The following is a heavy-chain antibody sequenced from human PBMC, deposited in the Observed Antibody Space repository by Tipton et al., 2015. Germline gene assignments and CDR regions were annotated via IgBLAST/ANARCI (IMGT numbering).Heavy chain of an antibody. CDR2: ISHSGNT. Sequence: LRLSCAVSAYSISSDYYWGWIRQPPGKGLEWIGSISHSGNTHYNPSLKSRVTMSRDTSKNQFSLKLTSVTAADTAVYYCARARGRHGGLFDSWGQGILVTVSS. CDR1: AYSISSDYY. CDR3: ARARGRHGGLFDS. J-gene: IGHJ4*02. V-gene: IGHV4-38-2*01. D-gene: IGHD4-23*01.